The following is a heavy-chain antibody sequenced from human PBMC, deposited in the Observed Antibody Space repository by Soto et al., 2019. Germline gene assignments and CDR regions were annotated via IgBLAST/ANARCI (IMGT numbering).Heavy chain of an antibody. J-gene: IGHJ6*02. CDR3: ARVLRSSWGRVYYYYGMDV. Sequence: GASVKVSCKASGYTFTSYGISWVRQAPGQGLEWMGWISAYNGNTNYAQKLQGRVTMTTDTSTSTAYMELRSLRSDDTAVYYCARVLRSSWGRVYYYYGMDVWGQGTTVTVSS. CDR1: GYTFTSYG. V-gene: IGHV1-18*04. CDR2: ISAYNGNT. D-gene: IGHD6-13*01.